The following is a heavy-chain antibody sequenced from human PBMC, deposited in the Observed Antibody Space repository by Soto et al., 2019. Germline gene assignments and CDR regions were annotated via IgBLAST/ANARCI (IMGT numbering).Heavy chain of an antibody. J-gene: IGHJ6*02. D-gene: IGHD2-2*01. CDR2: IRSKAYGGTT. CDR1: GFTFGDYA. V-gene: IGHV3-49*04. CDR3: TRVVGTYYYYYGMDV. Sequence: GSLRLSCTASGFTFGDYAMSWVRQAPGKGLEWVGFIRSKAYGGTTEYAASVKGRFTISRDDSKSIAYLQMNSLKTEDTAVYYCTRVVGTYYYYYGMDVWGQGTTVTVSS.